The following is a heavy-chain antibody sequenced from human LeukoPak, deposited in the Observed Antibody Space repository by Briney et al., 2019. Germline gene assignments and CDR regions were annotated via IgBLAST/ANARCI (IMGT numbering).Heavy chain of an antibody. Sequence: PGGSLRLSCAISGFIFNTNGMNWVRQSPGKGLEWLATIAGGDESTYYADSVKGRFAISRDNSKNTVFLHMNSLRVEDTAVYYCARGVYWSLDYWGQGTPVTDSS. CDR3: ARGVYWSLDY. CDR2: IAGGDEST. J-gene: IGHJ4*02. V-gene: IGHV3-23*01. CDR1: GFIFNTNG. D-gene: IGHD1-1*01.